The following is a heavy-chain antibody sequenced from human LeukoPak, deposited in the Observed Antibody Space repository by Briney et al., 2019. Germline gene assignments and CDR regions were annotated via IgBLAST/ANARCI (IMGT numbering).Heavy chain of an antibody. CDR3: AREAVVPAAVYYYYYYMDV. J-gene: IGHJ6*03. D-gene: IGHD2-2*01. V-gene: IGHV4-30-4*08. CDR2: IYYSGST. CDR1: GGSISSGDYY. Sequence: SETLSLTCTVSGGSISSGDYYWSWIRQPPGKGLEWIGYIYYSGSTYYNPSLKSRVTISVDTSKNQFSLKLSSVTAADTAVYYCAREAVVPAAVYYYYYYMDVWGKGTTVTVSS.